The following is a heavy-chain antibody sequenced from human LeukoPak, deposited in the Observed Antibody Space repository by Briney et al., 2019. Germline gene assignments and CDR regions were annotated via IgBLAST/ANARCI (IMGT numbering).Heavy chain of an antibody. CDR3: ARGGSSGPYYFDY. J-gene: IGHJ4*02. D-gene: IGHD3-22*01. CDR1: GFTFSSYG. V-gene: IGHV3-21*01. Sequence: GGSLRLSCAASGFTFSSYGLSWVRQAPGKVLEWVSSISSGSTYISYADSLKGRFTISRDNAKNSLYLPMNSLRAEDTAVYYCARGGSSGPYYFDYWGQGTLVTVSS. CDR2: ISSGSTYI.